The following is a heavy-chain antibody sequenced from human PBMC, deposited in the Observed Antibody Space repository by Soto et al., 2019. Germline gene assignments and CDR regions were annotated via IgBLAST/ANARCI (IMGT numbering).Heavy chain of an antibody. V-gene: IGHV1-69*06. CDR1: GGTFSSYA. CDR3: ARDLGRRLLRGDRYYYGMDV. Sequence: QVQLVQSGAEVKKPGSSVKVSCKASGGTFSSYAISWVRQAPGQGLGWMGGIIPIFGTANYAQKFQGRVTITADKSTSTAYMELSSLRSEDTAVYYCARDLGRRLLRGDRYYYGMDVWGQGTTVTVSS. CDR2: IIPIFGTA. J-gene: IGHJ6*02. D-gene: IGHD2-15*01.